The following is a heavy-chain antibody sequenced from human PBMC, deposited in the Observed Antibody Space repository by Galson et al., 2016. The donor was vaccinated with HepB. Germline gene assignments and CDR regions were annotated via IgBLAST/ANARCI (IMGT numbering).Heavy chain of an antibody. CDR3: AKDHYDFWSGQRNYFGMDV. D-gene: IGHD3-3*01. CDR2: ISSSSNYI. V-gene: IGHV3-21*01. Sequence: SLRLSCAASGFTFSSYSMNWVRQAPGKGLEWVSSISSSSNYIYHADSVKGRFTISRDNAKNSLYLQMNSLRAEETAIYFCAKDHYDFWSGQRNYFGMDVWGQGTTVTVSS. CDR1: GFTFSSYS. J-gene: IGHJ6*02.